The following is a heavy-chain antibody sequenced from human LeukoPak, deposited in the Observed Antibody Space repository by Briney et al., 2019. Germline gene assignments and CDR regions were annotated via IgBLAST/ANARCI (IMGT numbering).Heavy chain of an antibody. J-gene: IGHJ4*02. CDR1: GGSIGSYY. D-gene: IGHD1-26*01. CDR3: ARGGSYYAY. CDR2: IYYSGST. Sequence: PSETLSLTCTVSGGSIGSYYWSWIRQPPGKGLEWIGYIYYSGSTNYNPSLKSRVTISVDTSKNQFSLKLSSVTAADTAVYYCARGGSYYAYWGQGTLVTVSS. V-gene: IGHV4-59*01.